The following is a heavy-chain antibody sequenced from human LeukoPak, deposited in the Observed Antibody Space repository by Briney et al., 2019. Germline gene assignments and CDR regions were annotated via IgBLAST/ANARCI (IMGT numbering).Heavy chain of an antibody. V-gene: IGHV3-30*18. CDR1: GFTFNSYG. J-gene: IGHJ6*02. CDR2: ISSDGSNE. D-gene: IGHD3-10*01. CDR3: AKHRSPPIWVGESLGPLHYSMDV. Sequence: PGGSLRLSCAASGFTFNSYGIHWVRQAPGKGLEWLAVISSDGSNEYYGDSVKGRFSISRDNSRKTVRLPMNSLRVEDTAVYYCAKHRSPPIWVGESLGPLHYSMDVWGRGTTVTVSS.